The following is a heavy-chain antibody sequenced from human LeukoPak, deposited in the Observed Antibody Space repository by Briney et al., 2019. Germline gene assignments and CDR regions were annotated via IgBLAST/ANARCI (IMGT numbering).Heavy chain of an antibody. CDR1: GFTFISYW. D-gene: IGHD4-17*01. J-gene: IGHJ4*02. CDR2: INSDGSST. V-gene: IGHV3-74*01. CDR3: AGGKATVKDY. Sequence: GGSLSLSCAASGFTFISYWMHWVRQAPGKGLVWVSRINSDGSSTSYADSVKGRFTISRDNAKNTLYLQMNSLRAEDTAVYYCAGGKATVKDYWGQGTLVTVSS.